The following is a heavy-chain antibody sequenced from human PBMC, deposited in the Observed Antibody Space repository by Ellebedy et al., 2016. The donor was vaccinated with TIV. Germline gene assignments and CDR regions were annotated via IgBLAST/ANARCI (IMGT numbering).Heavy chain of an antibody. V-gene: IGHV3-7*01. CDR1: GLTFSGDW. D-gene: IGHD2-15*01. J-gene: IGHJ4*02. CDR3: TRNLGRYLLSD. Sequence: GESLKISXAASGLTFSGDWMTWMRQAPGKGLEWGANINGDGRAIQYADSVEGRFTISRDNAKNSLYLQMNSLRVEDTAVYYCTRNLGRYLLSDWGQGSLVTVSS. CDR2: INGDGRAI.